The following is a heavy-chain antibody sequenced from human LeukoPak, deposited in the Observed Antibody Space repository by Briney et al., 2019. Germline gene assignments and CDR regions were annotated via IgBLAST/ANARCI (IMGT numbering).Heavy chain of an antibody. Sequence: SETLSLTCTVSGGSISSSSYYWGWIRQPPGKGLEWIGSIYYSGSTYYNPSLKSRVTISVDTSKNQFSLKLSSVTAADTAVYYCATRGARSSSWYVVEGSYFGVFDYWGQGTLVTVSS. CDR2: IYYSGST. V-gene: IGHV4-39*07. CDR1: GGSISSSSYY. J-gene: IGHJ4*02. D-gene: IGHD6-13*01. CDR3: ATRGARSSSWYVVEGSYFGVFDY.